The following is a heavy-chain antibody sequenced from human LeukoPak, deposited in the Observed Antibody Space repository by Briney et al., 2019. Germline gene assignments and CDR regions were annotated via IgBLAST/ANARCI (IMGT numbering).Heavy chain of an antibody. V-gene: IGHV4-59*01. CDR2: IYYTGST. CDR3: ANESFDSSAYYYDY. CDR1: GASISSDY. Sequence: ASETLSLTCSVTGASISSDYWSWIRQAPGKGLEWIGYIYYTGSTNYNPSLKSRVTISADTSMNQFSLKLKSVSAADTAVYYCANESFDSSAYYYDYWGQGTLVTVSS. D-gene: IGHD3-22*01. J-gene: IGHJ4*02.